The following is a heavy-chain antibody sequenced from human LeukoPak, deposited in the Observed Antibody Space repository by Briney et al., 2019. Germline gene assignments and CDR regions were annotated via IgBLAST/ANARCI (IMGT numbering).Heavy chain of an antibody. CDR2: IYYSGST. J-gene: IGHJ4*02. Sequence: SETLSLTCTVSGGSISSYYWSWIRQPPGKGLERTPYIYYSGSTNYNPSLKSRVTISVDTSKNQFSLKLSSVTAADTVVYFKQKTAYDILTGYLTAIRGFDYWGQGTLVTVSS. D-gene: IGHD3-9*01. CDR1: GGSISSYY. CDR3: QKTAYDILTGYLTAIRGFDY. V-gene: IGHV4-59*01.